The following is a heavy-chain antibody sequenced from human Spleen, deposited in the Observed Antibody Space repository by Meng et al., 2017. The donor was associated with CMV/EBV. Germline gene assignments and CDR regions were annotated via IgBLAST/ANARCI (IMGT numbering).Heavy chain of an antibody. CDR1: GGTFSSYA. D-gene: IGHD2-2*02. Sequence: SVKVSCKASGGTFSSYAISWVRQAPGQGLEWMGGIIPIFATANYAQKFQGRVTITTDESTSTAYMELSSLRSEDTAVYYCARDRTGDCSSTSCYNYYYYYGMDLWGQGTTVTVSS. CDR3: ARDRTGDCSSTSCYNYYYYYGMDL. J-gene: IGHJ6*02. V-gene: IGHV1-69*05. CDR2: IIPIFATA.